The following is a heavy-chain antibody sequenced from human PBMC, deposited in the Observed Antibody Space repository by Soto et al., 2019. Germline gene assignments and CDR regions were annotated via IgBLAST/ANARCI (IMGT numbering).Heavy chain of an antibody. J-gene: IGHJ3*02. Sequence: GGSLRLSCAASGFTFSSYSMNWVRQAPGKGLEWVSSISSSSSYIYYADSVKGRFTISRDNAKNSLYLQMNSLRAEDTAVYYCARIGYCSGGSCYSHDAFDIWGQGTMVTVSS. D-gene: IGHD2-15*01. V-gene: IGHV3-21*01. CDR1: GFTFSSYS. CDR3: ARIGYCSGGSCYSHDAFDI. CDR2: ISSSSSYI.